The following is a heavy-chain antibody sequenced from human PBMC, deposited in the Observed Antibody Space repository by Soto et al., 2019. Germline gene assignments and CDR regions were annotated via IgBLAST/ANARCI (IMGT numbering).Heavy chain of an antibody. V-gene: IGHV2-5*02. D-gene: IGHD1-1*01. CDR3: VHRERDDPLISN. CDR1: GFSLSTSGVG. CDR2: IYWDDDK. Sequence: QITLKESGPTLVKPTQTLTLTCIFSGFSLSTSGVGVGWIRQPPGKALEWLALIYWDDDKRYSPSMKSRLTITEDSSKNQVVLIMTNMDPVDTATYSCVHRERDDPLISNWGQGTLVTVSS. J-gene: IGHJ4*02.